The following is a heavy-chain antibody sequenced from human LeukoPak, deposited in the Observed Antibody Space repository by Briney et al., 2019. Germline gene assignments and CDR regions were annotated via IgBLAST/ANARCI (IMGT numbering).Heavy chain of an antibody. CDR3: AKDLYRQQIIVVPSYFDY. CDR1: GFTFSNAW. D-gene: IGHD2-2*01. J-gene: IGHJ4*02. CDR2: IKSKTDGGTT. V-gene: IGHV3-15*01. Sequence: GGSLRLSCAASGFTFSNAWMSWVRQAPGKGLEWVGRIKSKTDGGTTDYAAPVKGRFTISRDDSKNTLYLQMNSLRAEDTAVYYCAKDLYRQQIIVVPSYFDYWGQGTLVTVSS.